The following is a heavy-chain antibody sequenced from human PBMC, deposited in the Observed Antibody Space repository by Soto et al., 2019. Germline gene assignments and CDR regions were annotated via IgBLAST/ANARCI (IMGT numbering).Heavy chain of an antibody. CDR2: IYTSGST. D-gene: IGHD2-2*02. CDR3: ARDYCSSTSCYTGAVDY. V-gene: IGHV4-4*07. Sequence: SETLSLTCTVSGGSISSYYWSWIRQPAGKGLEWIGRIYTSGSTNYNPSLKSRVTMSVDTSKNQFSLKLSSVTAADTAVHYCARDYCSSTSCYTGAVDYWGQGTLVTVSS. J-gene: IGHJ4*02. CDR1: GGSISSYY.